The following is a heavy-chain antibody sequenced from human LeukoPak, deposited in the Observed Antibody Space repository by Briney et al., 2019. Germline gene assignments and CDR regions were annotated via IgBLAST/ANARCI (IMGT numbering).Heavy chain of an antibody. CDR3: ARGGYYDSSGYDY. J-gene: IGHJ4*02. CDR2: IWYDGSNK. D-gene: IGHD3-22*01. CDR1: GFTFSSYG. Sequence: GRSLRLSCAASGFTFSSYGMHWVRQAPGKGLEWVAVIWYDGSNKYYADSVKGRFTISRDNSKNTLYLQMNSLRAEDTAVYYCARGGYYDSSGYDYWGQGTLVTVSS. V-gene: IGHV3-33*01.